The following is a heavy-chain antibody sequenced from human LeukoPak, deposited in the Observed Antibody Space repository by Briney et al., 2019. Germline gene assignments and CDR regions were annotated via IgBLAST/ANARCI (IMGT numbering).Heavy chain of an antibody. CDR1: GLTFSSSA. J-gene: IGHJ4*02. V-gene: IGHV3-23*01. D-gene: IGHD2-15*01. CDR3: GYCSGGSCYQPFDY. CDR2: ISGSGLDT. Sequence: PGGSLRLPCAASGLTFSSSALSWVRQAPGKGLQWVSSISGSGLDTHYADSVKGRFTISRDNSKNTLYLQMNSLRAEDTAVYYAGYCSGGSCYQPFDYWGQGTLVTVSS.